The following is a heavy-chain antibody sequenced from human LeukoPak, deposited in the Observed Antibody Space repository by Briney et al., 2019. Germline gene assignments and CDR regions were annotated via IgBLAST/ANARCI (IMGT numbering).Heavy chain of an antibody. D-gene: IGHD1-26*01. CDR2: ITSSGTYT. CDR1: GFTFSSYN. Sequence: GGSLRLSCAASGFTFSSYNMNWVRQAPGKAMEWVSSITSSGTYTFYADSVKGRFTISRDNAKNSLYLQMDSLGPEDTAVYYCARDPYSGNYGTYYMDVWGKGTTVTISS. CDR3: ARDPYSGNYGTYYMDV. J-gene: IGHJ6*03. V-gene: IGHV3-21*01.